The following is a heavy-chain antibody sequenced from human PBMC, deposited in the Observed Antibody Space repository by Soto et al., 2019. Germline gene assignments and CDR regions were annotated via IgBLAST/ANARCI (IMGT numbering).Heavy chain of an antibody. D-gene: IGHD6-6*01. Sequence: EVQLVESGGGLVQPGGSLRLSCAASGFTFSSYSMNWVRQAPGKGLEWVSYISSSSSTIYYADSVKGRFTISRDNAKNSLYLQMNSPRDEVTAVYYCAGEVYIAARRFDPWGQGTLVTVSS. V-gene: IGHV3-48*02. CDR2: ISSSSSTI. CDR3: AGEVYIAARRFDP. J-gene: IGHJ5*02. CDR1: GFTFSSYS.